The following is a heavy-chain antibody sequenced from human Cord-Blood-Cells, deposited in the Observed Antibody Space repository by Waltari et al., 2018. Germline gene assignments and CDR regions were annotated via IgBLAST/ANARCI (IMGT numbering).Heavy chain of an antibody. D-gene: IGHD1-26*01. J-gene: IGHJ4*02. Sequence: QVQLHESGPALVKPSQTPSLTCTVSGGPISRGCYYWSWIRQHPGKGLEWIGYIYSSGSTYSNPSLKSRVTISVDTSKNQFSLKLSSVTAADTAVYYCARVLYSGSYFEWGQGTLVTVSS. CDR2: IYSSGST. CDR1: GGPISRGCYY. V-gene: IGHV4-31*03. CDR3: ARVLYSGSYFE.